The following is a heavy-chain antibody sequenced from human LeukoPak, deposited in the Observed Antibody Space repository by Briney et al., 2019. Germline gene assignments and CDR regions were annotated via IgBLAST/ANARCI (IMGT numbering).Heavy chain of an antibody. CDR2: IYTSGDT. CDR3: AREESGYCNGGSCPFYFDP. CDR1: GGSISSYY. J-gene: IGHJ4*02. D-gene: IGHD2-15*01. Sequence: SETLSLTCTVSGGSISSYYWSWIRQPAGKGLEWIGRIYTSGDTNYNPSLKSRVTMSVDTSKNQFSLRLNSVTAADTAVYYCAREESGYCNGGSCPFYFDPWGQGTLVTVSS. V-gene: IGHV4-4*07.